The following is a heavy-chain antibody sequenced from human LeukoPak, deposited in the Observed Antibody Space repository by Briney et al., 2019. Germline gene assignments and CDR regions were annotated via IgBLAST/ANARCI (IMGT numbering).Heavy chain of an antibody. Sequence: GGSLRLSCAASGFTFSTYSMNWVRQAPGKGLEWVSSIANSIIHIYYADSVKGRFTISRDNAKNSLYLQMDSLRAEDTAVYYCAKEPIEAAGTFDYWGQGTLVTVSS. CDR3: AKEPIEAAGTFDY. D-gene: IGHD6-25*01. CDR2: IANSIIHI. J-gene: IGHJ4*02. V-gene: IGHV3-21*01. CDR1: GFTFSTYS.